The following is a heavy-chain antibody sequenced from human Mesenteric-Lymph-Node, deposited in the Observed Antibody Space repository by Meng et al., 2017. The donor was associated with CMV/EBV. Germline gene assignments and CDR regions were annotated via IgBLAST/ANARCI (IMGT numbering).Heavy chain of an antibody. V-gene: IGHV1-2*02. CDR1: GYTFTGYY. CDR2: INPNSGGT. CDR3: ARVGDPNLYLLQH. D-gene: IGHD4-17*01. Sequence: ASVKVSCKASGYTFTGYYIHWVRQAPGQGLEWMGWINPNSGGTDYAQKFQGRVTMTRDTSITTAYVELGSLRYDDTAVYYCARVGDPNLYLLQHCGQGTLVTVSS. J-gene: IGHJ1*01.